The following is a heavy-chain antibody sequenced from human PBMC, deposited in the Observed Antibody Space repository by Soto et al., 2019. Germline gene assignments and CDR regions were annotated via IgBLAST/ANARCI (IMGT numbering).Heavy chain of an antibody. V-gene: IGHV1-18*01. CDR3: ARAMSGNSSWYSSWFDP. J-gene: IGHJ5*02. D-gene: IGHD6-13*01. CDR2: INANNGNT. CDR1: GYTFTSYG. Sequence: ASVKVSCKASGYTFTSYGISWVRQAPGQGLEWMGWINANNGNTNYAQKLQGRVTMTRDTSTSTAYMELSRLRSDDTAVYYCARAMSGNSSWYSSWFDPWGQGTLVTVSS.